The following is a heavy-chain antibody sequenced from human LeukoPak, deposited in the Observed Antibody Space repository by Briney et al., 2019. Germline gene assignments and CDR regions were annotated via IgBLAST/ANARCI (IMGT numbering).Heavy chain of an antibody. J-gene: IGHJ4*02. Sequence: PGGSLRLSCAASGFTFSSYWMSWVRQAPGKGPEWVANIKQDGSEKYYVDSVKGRFTISRDNAKNSLYLQMNSLRAEDTAVYYCARGQRVYSSGNPDYWGQGTLVTVSS. CDR2: IKQDGSEK. D-gene: IGHD3-22*01. CDR1: GFTFSSYW. CDR3: ARGQRVYSSGNPDY. V-gene: IGHV3-7*01.